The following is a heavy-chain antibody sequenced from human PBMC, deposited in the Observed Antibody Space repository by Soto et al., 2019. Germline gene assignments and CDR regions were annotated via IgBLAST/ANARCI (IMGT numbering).Heavy chain of an antibody. CDR2: TSYDGSNK. Sequence: QVHLMESGGGVVQPGTSLRLSCVGSGFTFRSYVIHWVRQAPGKGLEWVALTSYDGSNKDYGDSVKGRFTISRDNSRNTVDLQMDSLRREDTALYYCARWGTTGGLDVWGQGTLVSVS. D-gene: IGHD3-16*01. CDR1: GFTFRSYV. CDR3: ARWGTTGGLDV. V-gene: IGHV3-33*05. J-gene: IGHJ1*01.